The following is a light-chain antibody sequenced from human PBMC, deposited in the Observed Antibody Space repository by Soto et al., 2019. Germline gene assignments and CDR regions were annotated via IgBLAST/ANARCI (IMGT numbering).Light chain of an antibody. J-gene: IGKJ5*01. CDR3: QQSYNTPIT. CDR2: AAS. CDR1: QSISSW. V-gene: IGKV1-39*01. Sequence: DIQMTQSPSTLSASVRDRFTITCRASQSISSWLAWYQQRPGKAPNLLIYAASSLQSGVPSRFSGSGSGTDFTLTISSLQPEDFATYYCQQSYNTPITFGHGTRLEIK.